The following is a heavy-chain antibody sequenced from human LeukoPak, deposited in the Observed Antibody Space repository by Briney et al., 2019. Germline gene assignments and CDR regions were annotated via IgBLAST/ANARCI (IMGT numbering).Heavy chain of an antibody. Sequence: PGGSLRLSCAASGFTVSRNYMSWVRQAPGKGLEWVANIKTDGSLIYYVDSVEGRFTISRDNAKNSLFLEMTSLRVEDTAVYYCARDLNWETYWGQGTLVSVSS. CDR1: GFTVSRNY. D-gene: IGHD7-27*01. CDR2: IKTDGSLI. V-gene: IGHV3-7*01. J-gene: IGHJ4*02. CDR3: ARDLNWETY.